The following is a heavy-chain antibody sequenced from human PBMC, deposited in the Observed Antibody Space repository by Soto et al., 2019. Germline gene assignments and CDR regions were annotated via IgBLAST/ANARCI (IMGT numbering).Heavy chain of an antibody. D-gene: IGHD3-10*01. J-gene: IGHJ4*02. CDR3: DRGGGFDSFDY. CDR2: INHLETT. CDR1: GASITYGAYS. V-gene: IGHV4-30-2*01. Sequence: SETLSLTCTVSGASITYGAYSWSWIRQTPGKGLEWIGYINHLETTFYNPSFESRLTLSIDRTKNQFSLNLKSMSAADRAVYFCDRGGGFDSFDYWGQGILVTVSS.